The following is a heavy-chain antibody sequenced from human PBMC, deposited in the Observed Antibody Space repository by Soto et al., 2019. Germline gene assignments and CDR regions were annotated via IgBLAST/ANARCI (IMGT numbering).Heavy chain of an antibody. Sequence: SETLSLTCTVSGGSISSSSYYWGWIRQPPGKGLEWIGSIYYSGSTYYNPSLKSRVTISVDTSKNQFSLKLSSVTAADTAVYYCARLGGYYQAFDQWGQGSPVTVSS. CDR3: ARLGGYYQAFDQ. CDR2: IYYSGST. CDR1: GGSISSSSYY. D-gene: IGHD3-22*01. V-gene: IGHV4-39*01. J-gene: IGHJ4*02.